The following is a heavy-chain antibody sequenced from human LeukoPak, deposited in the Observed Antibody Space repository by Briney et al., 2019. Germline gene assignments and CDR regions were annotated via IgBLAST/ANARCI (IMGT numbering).Heavy chain of an antibody. D-gene: IGHD3-22*01. V-gene: IGHV3-23*01. J-gene: IGHJ3*02. CDR1: GFTFSSYA. CDR3: ASAYYYDSSFSGAFDI. Sequence: GGSLRLSCAASGFTFSSYAMSWVRQAPGKGLEWVSAISGSGGSTYYADSVKGRFTISRDNSKNTLYLQMNSLRAEDTAVYYCASAYYYDSSFSGAFDIWGQGTMVTVSS. CDR2: ISGSGGST.